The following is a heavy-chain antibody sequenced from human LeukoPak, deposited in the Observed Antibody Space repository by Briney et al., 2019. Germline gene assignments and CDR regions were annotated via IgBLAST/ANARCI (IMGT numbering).Heavy chain of an antibody. Sequence: GSSVKVSCKASVGTFSSYAISWVRQAPGQGLEWMGGIIPIFGTANYAQKFQGRVTITADESTSTAYMELSSLRSEDTAVYYCASSDYYDSSGLWGFDYWGQGTLVTVSS. CDR2: IIPIFGTA. D-gene: IGHD3-22*01. CDR3: ASSDYYDSSGLWGFDY. V-gene: IGHV1-69*01. CDR1: VGTFSSYA. J-gene: IGHJ4*02.